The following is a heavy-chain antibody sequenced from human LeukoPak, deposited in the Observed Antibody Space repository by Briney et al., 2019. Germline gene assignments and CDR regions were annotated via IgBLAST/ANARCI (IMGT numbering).Heavy chain of an antibody. CDR2: ISPNSGGT. CDR3: ARGGYGVTMVRGVLDY. V-gene: IGHV1-2*02. Sequence: ASVKVSCKASGYTFSNYGISWVRQAPGQGLEWMGWISPNSGGTNYAQKFQGRITMTRDTSISTAYMELSRLRSDDTAVYYCARGGYGVTMVRGVLDYWGQGTLVTVSS. CDR1: GYTFSNYG. J-gene: IGHJ4*02. D-gene: IGHD3-10*01.